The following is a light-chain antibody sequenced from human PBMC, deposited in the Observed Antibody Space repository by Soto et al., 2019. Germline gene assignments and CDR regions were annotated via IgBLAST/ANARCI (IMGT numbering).Light chain of an antibody. CDR1: QSVSSN. CDR3: QQYHDWVT. CDR2: GAS. Sequence: ETVMTQSPGTLSVSPGESATLPCGTSQSVSSNLAWYQQKPGQAPRLLIYGASTRATGIPARFSGSGSGTEFTLTISYLRHEDSAVYFSQQYHDWVTFGGGTRVEIK. V-gene: IGKV3D-15*01. J-gene: IGKJ4*01.